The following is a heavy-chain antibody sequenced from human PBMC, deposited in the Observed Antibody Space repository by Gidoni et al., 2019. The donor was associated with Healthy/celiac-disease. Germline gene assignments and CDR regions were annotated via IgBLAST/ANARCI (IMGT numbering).Heavy chain of an antibody. Sequence: QVQLVQSGAEVKKPGASVKVSCKASGYTCTSYSMHWVRQAPGQRLEWMGWINAGNGNTKYSQKFQGRVTITRDTSASTAYMELSSLRSEDTAVYYCARGITWTSYNWFDPWGQGTLVTVSS. CDR1: GYTCTSYS. D-gene: IGHD5-12*01. V-gene: IGHV1-3*01. CDR3: ARGITWTSYNWFDP. J-gene: IGHJ5*02. CDR2: INAGNGNT.